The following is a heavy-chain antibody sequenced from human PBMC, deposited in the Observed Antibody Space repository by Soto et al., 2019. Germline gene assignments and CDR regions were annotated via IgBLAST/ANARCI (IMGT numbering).Heavy chain of an antibody. J-gene: IGHJ4*02. D-gene: IGHD6-13*01. CDR2: IYHSGST. Sequence: QVQLQESGPGLVKPSGTLSLTCAVSGGSISSSNWWSWVRQPPGKGLEWIGEIYHSGSTNYNPSLKSRRNISVDQAKNQFPLKLSSVTAADTAVYYCARAAMGGSSWPFDYWGQGTLVTVSS. V-gene: IGHV4-4*02. CDR3: ARAAMGGSSWPFDY. CDR1: GGSISSSNW.